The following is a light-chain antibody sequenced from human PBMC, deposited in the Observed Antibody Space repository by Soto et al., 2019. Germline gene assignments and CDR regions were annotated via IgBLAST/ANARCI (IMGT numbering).Light chain of an antibody. CDR2: KAS. Sequence: QMTQSPSTLSGSVGDRVTITCRASQTISSWLAWYQQKPGKAPKLLIYKASTLKSGVPSRFSGSGSGTEFTLTISSLQPDDFATYYCQQRSNWPPTFGPGTKVDI. CDR3: QQRSNWPPT. V-gene: IGKV1-5*03. CDR1: QTISSW. J-gene: IGKJ3*01.